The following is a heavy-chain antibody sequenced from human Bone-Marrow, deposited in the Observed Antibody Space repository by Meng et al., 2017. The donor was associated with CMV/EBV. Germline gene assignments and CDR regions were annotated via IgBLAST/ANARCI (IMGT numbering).Heavy chain of an antibody. CDR2: ISAYNGNP. CDR3: ARDILGYCSSTSCSNWFDP. J-gene: IGHJ5*02. CDR1: FTSYG. V-gene: IGHV1-18*01. D-gene: IGHD2-2*01. Sequence: FTSYGISWVRQAPGQRLEWMGWISAYNGNPNYAQKLQGRVTMTTDTSTSTAYMELRSLRSDDTAVYYCARDILGYCSSTSCSNWFDPWGQGTLVTVSS.